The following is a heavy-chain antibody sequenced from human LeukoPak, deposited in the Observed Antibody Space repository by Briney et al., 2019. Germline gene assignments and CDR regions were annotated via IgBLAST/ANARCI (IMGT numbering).Heavy chain of an antibody. V-gene: IGHV3-21*04. CDR3: AKDHAYYDSSGYYQDFDY. CDR2: ISSSSSYI. D-gene: IGHD3-22*01. CDR1: GFTFSSYS. Sequence: GGSLRLSCAASGFTFSSYSMNWVRQAPGKGLEWVSSISSSSSYIYYADSVKGRFTISRDNAKNSLYLQMNSLRAEDTAVYYCAKDHAYYDSSGYYQDFDYWGQGTLVTVSS. J-gene: IGHJ4*02.